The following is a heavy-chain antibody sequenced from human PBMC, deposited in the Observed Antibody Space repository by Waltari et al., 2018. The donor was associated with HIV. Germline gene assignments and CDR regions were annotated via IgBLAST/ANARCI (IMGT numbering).Heavy chain of an antibody. CDR3: ARVVRDLVGATVDH. Sequence: QVQLVQSGAEVEKPGASMKVSCKASGYTYITYGIAWVRQAPRQGLDWMGWISAHNGNTIYAQKFRDRITMTIDTSSKSAYLQLRSLRSDDTAIYYCARVVRDLVGATVDHWGPGTLVTVSS. D-gene: IGHD1-26*01. V-gene: IGHV1-18*01. J-gene: IGHJ4*02. CDR1: GYTYITYG. CDR2: ISAHNGNT.